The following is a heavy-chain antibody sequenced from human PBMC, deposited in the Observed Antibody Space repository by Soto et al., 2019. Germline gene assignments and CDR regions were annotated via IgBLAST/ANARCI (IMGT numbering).Heavy chain of an antibody. CDR3: ARDRNNDFWSGYPEGNWFDP. Sequence: NPSETLSLTCTVSGGSISSYYWSWIRQPPGKGLEWIGYIYCSGSTNYNPSLKSRVTISVDTSKNQFSLKLSSVTAADTAVYYCARDRNNDFWSGYPEGNWFDPWGQGTLVTVSS. J-gene: IGHJ5*02. D-gene: IGHD3-3*01. CDR1: GGSISSYY. CDR2: IYCSGST. V-gene: IGHV4-59*01.